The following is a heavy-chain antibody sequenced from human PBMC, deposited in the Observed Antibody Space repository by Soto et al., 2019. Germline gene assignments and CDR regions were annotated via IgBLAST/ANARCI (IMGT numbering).Heavy chain of an antibody. CDR1: GFIFRNYW. CDR2: IKEDGSEK. Sequence: EVQLGESGGGLVQPGGSLRLSCAVSGFIFRNYWMTWVRQTAGKGLEWVASIKEDGSEKYYVDSVKGRLTISRDNAQNSLYLQMNSLRAEDTAVYYCARGHYGMDVWGQGTTVTVSS. V-gene: IGHV3-7*03. J-gene: IGHJ6*02. CDR3: ARGHYGMDV.